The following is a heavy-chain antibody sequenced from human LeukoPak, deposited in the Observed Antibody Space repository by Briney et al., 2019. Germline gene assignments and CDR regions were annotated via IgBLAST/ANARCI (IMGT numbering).Heavy chain of an antibody. CDR1: GFTFSTYP. V-gene: IGHV3-23*01. J-gene: IGHJ3*02. CDR2: ISGGGSNT. D-gene: IGHD5-12*01. Sequence: GGSLRLSCAASGFTFSTYPISWVRQAPGKGLEWVSAISGGGSNTYYADSVKGRFTISRDNSKNLLYLQMNSLRAEDTAVYYCVKDSVHGYSGYGNDGFEIWGQGTMVTVSS. CDR3: VKDSVHGYSGYGNDGFEI.